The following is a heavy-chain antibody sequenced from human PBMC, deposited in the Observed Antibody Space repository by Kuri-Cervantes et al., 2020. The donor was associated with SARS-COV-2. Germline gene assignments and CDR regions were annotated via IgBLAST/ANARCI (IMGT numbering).Heavy chain of an antibody. D-gene: IGHD2-2*01. CDR2: ISWNSGSI. CDR1: GFTFDDYA. V-gene: IGHV3-9*01. Sequence: SLKISCAASGFTFDDYAMHWVRQAPGKGLEWVSGISWNSGSIGYADSVKGRFTISRDNAKNSLYLQMNSLRAEDTAVYYCAREYCSSTSCYGYYYMDVWGKGTTVTVSS. J-gene: IGHJ6*03. CDR3: AREYCSSTSCYGYYYMDV.